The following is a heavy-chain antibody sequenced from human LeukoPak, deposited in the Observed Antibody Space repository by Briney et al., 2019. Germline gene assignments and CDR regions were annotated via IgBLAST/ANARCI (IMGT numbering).Heavy chain of an antibody. J-gene: IGHJ5*02. CDR2: IKQDGSEK. CDR3: ARDDVYPNP. Sequence: GGTLRLSCAASGFSFSSYWMSWVRHAPGKGLEWVANIKQDGSEKYYVDSVKGRFTISRDNAKNSLYLQMNSLRAEDTAVYYCARDDVYPNPWGQGTLVTVSS. D-gene: IGHD2-2*02. CDR1: GFSFSSYW. V-gene: IGHV3-7*04.